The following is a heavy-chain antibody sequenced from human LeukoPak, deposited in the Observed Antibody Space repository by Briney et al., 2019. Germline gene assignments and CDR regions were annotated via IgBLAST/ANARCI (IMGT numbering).Heavy chain of an antibody. CDR2: IKKDGSDT. J-gene: IGHJ6*02. CDR3: ATDMGADTSGSYRFGLDV. Sequence: GGPLTLSCAASGFTFSSHWMYWVRQVPGKGLVWVSRIKKDGSDTTYADSVKGRFTISRDNAKNTLYLQMNSLRAEDTAVYYCATDMGADTSGSYRFGLDVWGLGTTVTVSS. V-gene: IGHV3-74*01. CDR1: GFTFSSHW. D-gene: IGHD3-22*01.